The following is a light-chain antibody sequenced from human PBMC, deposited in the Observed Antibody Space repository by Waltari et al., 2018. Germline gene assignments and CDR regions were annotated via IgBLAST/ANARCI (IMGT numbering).Light chain of an antibody. CDR2: DVS. CDR1: SSDVGGYNF. Sequence: QSALTQPASVSGSPGTSTTIPCIGTSSDVGGYNFVYWYQQHPGKAPKLMIYDVSNRPSGVSNRFSGSKSGNTASLTISGLQAEDEADYYCSSYTSSSTWVFGGGTKLTVL. J-gene: IGLJ3*02. V-gene: IGLV2-14*03. CDR3: SSYTSSSTWV.